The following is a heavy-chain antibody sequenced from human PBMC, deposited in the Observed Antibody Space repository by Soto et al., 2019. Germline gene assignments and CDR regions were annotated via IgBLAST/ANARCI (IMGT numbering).Heavy chain of an antibody. CDR2: IYHAGSV. CDR3: PRTFDYYGMDV. J-gene: IGHJ6*02. CDR1: GYSIASGYY. Sequence: SETLSLTCAVSGYSIASGYYWAWIRQSPGKGLEWIGSIYHAGSVYYNPSLNSRVAVSLDTSKNHFSLKLTSVTAADTAGYYCPRTFDYYGMDVWGQGTTVTVSS. V-gene: IGHV4-38-2*01.